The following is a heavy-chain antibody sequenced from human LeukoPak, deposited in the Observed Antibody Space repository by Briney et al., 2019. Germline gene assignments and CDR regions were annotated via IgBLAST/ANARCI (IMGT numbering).Heavy chain of an antibody. CDR1: GGSISSSS. D-gene: IGHD7-27*01. CDR3: AREGLTGDYYYYMDV. Sequence: ETLSLTCTVSGGSISSSSYYWGWIRQPPGKGLEWVSSISSTSSYIYSADSVKGRFTISRDNAKNSLYLQMNSLRAEDTAVYYCAREGLTGDYYYYMDVWGKGTTVTVSS. J-gene: IGHJ6*03. CDR2: ISSTSSYI. V-gene: IGHV3-21*01.